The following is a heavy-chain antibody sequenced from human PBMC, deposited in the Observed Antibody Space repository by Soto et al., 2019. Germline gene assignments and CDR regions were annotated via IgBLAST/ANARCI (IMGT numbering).Heavy chain of an antibody. CDR3: AKDLPDYGDYGGYFDY. V-gene: IGHV3-30*18. D-gene: IGHD4-17*01. CDR2: ISYDGSNK. CDR1: GFTFSSYG. Sequence: QVQLVESGGGVVQPGRSLRLSCAASGFTFSSYGMHWVRQAPGKGLEWVAGISYDGSNKYYADSVKGRFTISRDNSKNTLYLQMNSLRAEDTAVYYCAKDLPDYGDYGGYFDYWGQGTLVTVSS. J-gene: IGHJ4*02.